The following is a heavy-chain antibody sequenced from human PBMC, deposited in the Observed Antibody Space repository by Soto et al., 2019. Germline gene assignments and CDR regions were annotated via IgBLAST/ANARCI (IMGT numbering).Heavy chain of an antibody. CDR3: AKGVVAAILVPRPAEVLSFYYGMDV. J-gene: IGHJ6*02. Sequence: PGGSLRLSCAASGFTFSSYGMHWVRQAPGKGLEWVAVISYDGSNKYYADSVKGRFTISRDNSKNTLYLKMNSLRAEDTAVYYCAKGVVAAILVPRPAEVLSFYYGMDVWGQGTTVTVSS. CDR1: GFTFSSYG. CDR2: ISYDGSNK. D-gene: IGHD2-15*01. V-gene: IGHV3-30*18.